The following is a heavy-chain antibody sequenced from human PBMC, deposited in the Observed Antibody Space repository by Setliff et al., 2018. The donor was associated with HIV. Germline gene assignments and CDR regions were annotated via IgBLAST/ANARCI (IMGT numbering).Heavy chain of an antibody. J-gene: IGHJ5*02. CDR2: IHQSGTP. CDR3: GLAMGELCSNGTCYCFDL. V-gene: IGHV4-38-2*01. D-gene: IGHD2-8*01. Sequence: PSETLSLTCSVSGYSISSGYYWGWIRQSPGERLEWIGSIHQSGTPSYSPSLKSRVTMSIDASKNQFSLRLSSVTAADTAIYYCGLAMGELCSNGTCYCFDLCGRGALVTVSS. CDR1: GYSISSGYY.